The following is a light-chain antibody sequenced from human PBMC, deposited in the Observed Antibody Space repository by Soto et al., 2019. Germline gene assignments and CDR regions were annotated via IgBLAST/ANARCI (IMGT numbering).Light chain of an antibody. V-gene: IGKV3-20*01. J-gene: IGKJ1*01. Sequence: EIVLTQSPGTLSLSPGERATLSCRASQSVSSSYLAWYQQKPGQAPRLLIYGASSRATGIPDRFSGSGSGTELILTISRLEPEDFAVDYCQQFDSSPPVTFGHGTKVEIK. CDR3: QQFDSSPPVT. CDR2: GAS. CDR1: QSVSSSY.